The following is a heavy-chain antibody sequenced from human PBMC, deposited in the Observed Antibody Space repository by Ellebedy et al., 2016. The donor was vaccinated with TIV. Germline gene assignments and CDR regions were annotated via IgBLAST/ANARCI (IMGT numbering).Heavy chain of an antibody. CDR1: GYTFTSYD. J-gene: IGHJ6*03. CDR3: ARDRREYQLLHYYYYMDV. V-gene: IGHV1-8*01. Sequence: ASVKVSXKASGYTFTSYDINWVRQATGQGLEWMGWMNPNSGNTGYAQKFQERVTITRDMSTSTAYMELSSLRSEDTAVYYCARDRREYQLLHYYYYMDVWGKGTTVTVSS. CDR2: MNPNSGNT. D-gene: IGHD2-2*01.